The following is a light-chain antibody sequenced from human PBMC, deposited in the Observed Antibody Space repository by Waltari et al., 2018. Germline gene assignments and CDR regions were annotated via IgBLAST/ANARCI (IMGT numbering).Light chain of an antibody. CDR3: TSYTRGSTF. Sequence: QTALTQPASVSGSPGQSITISCTGTSSDVGDFNYVSWYQQHPGNAPKLIIYDVRYRPSGVSKRFAGSKSGNTASLSISGLQAEDAADYYCTSYTRGSTFFGGGTRLTVL. CDR1: SSDVGDFNY. CDR2: DVR. V-gene: IGLV2-14*03. J-gene: IGLJ2*01.